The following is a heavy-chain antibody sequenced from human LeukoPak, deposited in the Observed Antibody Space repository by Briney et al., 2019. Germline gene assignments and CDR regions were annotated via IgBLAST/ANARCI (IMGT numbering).Heavy chain of an antibody. Sequence: PGGSLRLSCAASGFTFSSYAMSWVRQAPGKGLEWVSAISGSGGSTYYADSMKGRFTISRDNSKNTLYLQMNSLRAEDTAVYYCAKDPTYYYDSSGYYLDYWGQGTLVTVSS. CDR2: ISGSGGST. CDR3: AKDPTYYYDSSGYYLDY. D-gene: IGHD3-22*01. J-gene: IGHJ4*02. CDR1: GFTFSSYA. V-gene: IGHV3-23*01.